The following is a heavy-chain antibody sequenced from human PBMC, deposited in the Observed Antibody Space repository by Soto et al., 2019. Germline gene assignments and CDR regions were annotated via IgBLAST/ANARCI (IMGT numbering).Heavy chain of an antibody. D-gene: IGHD2-15*01. Sequence: GESLKISCKGSGYSFTSYWISWVRQMPGKGLEWMGRIDPSDSYTNYSPSFQGHVTISADKSIGTAYLQWSSLKASDTAMYYCATLAGYCSGGSCYSPTHYYGMDVWGQGTTVTVSS. J-gene: IGHJ6*02. V-gene: IGHV5-10-1*01. CDR1: GYSFTSYW. CDR2: IDPSDSYT. CDR3: ATLAGYCSGGSCYSPTHYYGMDV.